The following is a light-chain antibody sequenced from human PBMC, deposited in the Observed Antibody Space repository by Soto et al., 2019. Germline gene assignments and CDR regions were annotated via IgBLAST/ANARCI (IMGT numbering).Light chain of an antibody. Sequence: DIQMTQSPSTLPASVGDTVTITCRASQSISSWLAWYQQKPGKAPKVLMYKASTLKSGVPSRFSGSGAGTEFTLTISSLQPDDLATNYSQPYESYSATFGQGTKVQIK. J-gene: IGKJ1*01. CDR2: KAS. V-gene: IGKV1-5*03. CDR3: QPYESYSAT. CDR1: QSISSW.